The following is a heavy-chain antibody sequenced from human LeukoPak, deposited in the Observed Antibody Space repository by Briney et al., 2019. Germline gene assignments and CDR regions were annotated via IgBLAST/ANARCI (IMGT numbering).Heavy chain of an antibody. CDR2: ISGSGDST. D-gene: IGHD2-2*01. Sequence: GGSLRLSCAASGFTFSSYAVSWVRQAPGKGLEWVSAISGSGDSTYYADSVRGRFTISRDNAKNSLYLQMNSLRIEDTAVYYFAIAQPTAPFDYWGQGPLVTVSS. V-gene: IGHV3-23*01. CDR3: AIAQPTAPFDY. J-gene: IGHJ4*02. CDR1: GFTFSSYA.